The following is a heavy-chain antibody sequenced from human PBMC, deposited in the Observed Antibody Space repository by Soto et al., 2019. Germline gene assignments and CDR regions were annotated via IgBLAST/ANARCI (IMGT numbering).Heavy chain of an antibody. D-gene: IGHD4-17*01. CDR1: GFTFSSYS. CDR2: ISSSSSTI. CDR3: ARIGRLRWGDY. J-gene: IGHJ4*02. Sequence: EVQLVESGGGLVQPGGSLRLSCAASGFTFSSYSMNWVRQAPGKGLEWGSYISSSSSTIYYADSVKGRFTISRDNAKNLRYLQMNSLRAEDTAVYYCARIGRLRWGDYWGQGTLVTVSS. V-gene: IGHV3-48*01.